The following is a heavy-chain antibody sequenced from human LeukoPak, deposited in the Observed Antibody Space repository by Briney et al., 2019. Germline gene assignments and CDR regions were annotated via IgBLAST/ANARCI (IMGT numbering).Heavy chain of an antibody. Sequence: PGGSLRLSCAASGFTVSSNYMSWVRQAPGKGLEWVSTISDNGGRTYYADSVKGRFTISRDNSKNTLFLQMNSLRAEDTAVYYCARDGIASRYYFYDMDVWGQGTTVTVSS. J-gene: IGHJ6*02. CDR1: GFTVSSNY. CDR2: ISDNGGRT. V-gene: IGHV3-53*05. D-gene: IGHD3-3*02. CDR3: ARDGIASRYYFYDMDV.